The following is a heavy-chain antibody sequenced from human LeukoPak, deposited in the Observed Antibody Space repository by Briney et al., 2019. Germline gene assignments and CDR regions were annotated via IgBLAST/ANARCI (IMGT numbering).Heavy chain of an antibody. J-gene: IGHJ4*02. V-gene: IGHV3-49*04. D-gene: IGHD6-25*01. CDR2: IRSRAYGGAA. CDR3: AASSGFDY. Sequence: GGSLRLSCTASGFTFGDYAMSWVPEAPGKGLEWVGYIRSRAYGGAAEYAASVKGRFTITRDDSKSIAYLQMSNLNTEDTAVYYCAASSGFDYWGQGTLVTVSS. CDR1: GFTFGDYA.